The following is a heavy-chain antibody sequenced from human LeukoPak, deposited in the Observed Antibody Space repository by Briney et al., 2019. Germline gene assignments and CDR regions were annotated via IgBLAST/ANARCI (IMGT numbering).Heavy chain of an antibody. CDR2: INHSGST. Sequence: SETLSLNCAVYGGSFSGYYWSWIRQPPGKGLEWIGEINHSGSTNYNPSLKSRVTISVDTSKNQLSLKLSSVTAADTAVYYCTYCSSTSCYKGHMDVWGKGTTVTVSS. D-gene: IGHD2-2*02. CDR1: GGSFSGYY. V-gene: IGHV4-34*01. CDR3: TYCSSTSCYKGHMDV. J-gene: IGHJ6*03.